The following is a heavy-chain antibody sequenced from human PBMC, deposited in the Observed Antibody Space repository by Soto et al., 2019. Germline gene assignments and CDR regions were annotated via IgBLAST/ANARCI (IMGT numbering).Heavy chain of an antibody. D-gene: IGHD3-22*01. CDR3: ASRGEREYYDTSGYG. Sequence: QVQLVQSGAEVKKPGSSVKVSCKASGGTFSNYALSWVRQAPGHGIEWMGDIIPIFGTTNNAQKFQGRVTITADEAKSTAYIELSRLRSEDTAVYYWASRGEREYYDTSGYGWGQGTLVTFSS. CDR2: IIPIFGTT. CDR1: GGTFSNYA. J-gene: IGHJ1*01. V-gene: IGHV1-69*12.